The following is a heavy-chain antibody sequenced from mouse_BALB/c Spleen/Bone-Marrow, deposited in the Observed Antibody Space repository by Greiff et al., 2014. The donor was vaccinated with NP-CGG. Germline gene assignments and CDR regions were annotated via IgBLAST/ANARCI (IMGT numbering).Heavy chain of an antibody. V-gene: IGHV5-17*02. J-gene: IGHJ4*01. Sequence: EVMLVESGGGLVQPGGSRKLSCAASGFTFSSFGMHWVRQAPEKGLEWVAYISGGSSTIYYADTVKGRFTISRDNTKNTLFLQMTSLRSEDAAMYYCARGVYGYVKYAMDYWGQGTSVTVSS. D-gene: IGHD1-2*01. CDR3: ARGVYGYVKYAMDY. CDR2: ISGGSSTI. CDR1: GFTFSSFG.